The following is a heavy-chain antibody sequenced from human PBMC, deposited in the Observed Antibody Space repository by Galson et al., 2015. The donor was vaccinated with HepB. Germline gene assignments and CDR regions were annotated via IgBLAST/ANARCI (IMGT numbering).Heavy chain of an antibody. Sequence: SLRLSCAASGFTVSSNYMTWVRQAPGKGLEWVSVIYSGGSTDYADSVRGRFTLSRDNSKNTLYLQMNSLRAEDTAVYYCARDSDTSGHYDTFDIWGQGTMVTVSS. CDR2: IYSGGST. D-gene: IGHD6-19*01. CDR1: GFTVSSNY. V-gene: IGHV3-53*01. J-gene: IGHJ3*02. CDR3: ARDSDTSGHYDTFDI.